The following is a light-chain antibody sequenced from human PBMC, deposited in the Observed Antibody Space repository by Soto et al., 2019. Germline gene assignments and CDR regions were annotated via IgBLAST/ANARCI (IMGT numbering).Light chain of an antibody. CDR1: SSDVGTYNY. V-gene: IGLV2-14*01. J-gene: IGLJ3*02. Sequence: QLVLTQPASVSGSPGQSITISCTGTSSDVGTYNYVSWYQQYPGKAPKLMIYEVANRPSGVSNRFSGSKSGNTASLTIFGLQAEDEADYYCSSYTDTNTLQFGGGTKLTVL. CDR3: SSYTDTNTLQ. CDR2: EVA.